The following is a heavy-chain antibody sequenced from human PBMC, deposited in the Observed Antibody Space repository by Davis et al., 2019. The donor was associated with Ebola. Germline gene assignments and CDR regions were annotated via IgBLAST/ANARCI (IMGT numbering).Heavy chain of an antibody. CDR2: ISWNSGSI. Sequence: PGGSLRLSCAASGFTFDDYAMHWVRQAPGKGLEWVSGISWNSGSIGYADSVKGRFTISRDNAKNSLYLQMNSLRAEDTALYYCASIADDYWGQGTLVTVSS. J-gene: IGHJ4*02. CDR3: ASIADDY. V-gene: IGHV3-9*01. D-gene: IGHD6-13*01. CDR1: GFTFDDYA.